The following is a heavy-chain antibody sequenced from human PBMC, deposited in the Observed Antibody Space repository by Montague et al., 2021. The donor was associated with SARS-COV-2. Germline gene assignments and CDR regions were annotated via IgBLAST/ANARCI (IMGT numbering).Heavy chain of an antibody. J-gene: IGHJ3*02. CDR3: ERDTVYYGSDSYYVDTFDM. Sequence: SETLSLTCTVSGGSITSNWWSWIRQPPGKGLEWVGYALYTGRSRSNPSLQSRVFISVDTSKNQVSLKLSAVTAADTAGYYCERDTVYYGSDSYYVDTFDMWGQGTMVTVSS. V-gene: IGHV4-59*01. D-gene: IGHD3-10*01. CDR2: ALYTGRS. CDR1: GGSITSNW.